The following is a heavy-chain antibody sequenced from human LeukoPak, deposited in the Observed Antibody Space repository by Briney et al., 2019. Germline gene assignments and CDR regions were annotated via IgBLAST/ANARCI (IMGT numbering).Heavy chain of an antibody. V-gene: IGHV4-34*01. Sequence: SFXXXEWSWSRQXPGKGLEWIGEINHSGSANYNPALKRGVTISVETSKKQFALRVSSVTAADTAVYYCARVNSSWPRRGWFDPWGQGTPVTVSS. CDR1: SFXXXE. D-gene: IGHD6-13*01. J-gene: IGHJ5*02. CDR3: ARVNSSWPRRGWFDP. CDR2: INHSGSA.